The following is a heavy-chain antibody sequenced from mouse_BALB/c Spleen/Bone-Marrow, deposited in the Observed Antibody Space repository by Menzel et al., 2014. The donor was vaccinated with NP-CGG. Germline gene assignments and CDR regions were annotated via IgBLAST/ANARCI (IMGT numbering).Heavy chain of an antibody. J-gene: IGHJ3*01. CDR3: TSQGFAC. Sequence: SGPELMKPGASVKISCKATGYTFSSYWIVWVKQRPGHGLEWIGEILPGSGNTHYNEKFKGKATFTADTSSNTAYMQLSSLTSEDSAVYYCTSQGFACWGQGTLVTVSA. CDR1: GYTFSSYW. V-gene: IGHV1-9*01. CDR2: ILPGSGNT.